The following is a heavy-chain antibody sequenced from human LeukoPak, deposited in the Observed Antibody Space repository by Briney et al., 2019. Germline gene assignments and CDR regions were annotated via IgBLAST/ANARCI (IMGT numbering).Heavy chain of an antibody. D-gene: IGHD2-21*01. CDR1: GGTFSSYA. CDR3: ARGGILWFD. CDR2: IIPIFGTA. Sequence: ASLKLSCKASGGTFSSYAISWVRQAPGQGLEWMGRIIPIFGTANYAQNLQGRVTITTDESTSTAYMELSSLRAEDTAVYYCARGGILWFDWGQGTLVTVSS. V-gene: IGHV1-69*05. J-gene: IGHJ4*02.